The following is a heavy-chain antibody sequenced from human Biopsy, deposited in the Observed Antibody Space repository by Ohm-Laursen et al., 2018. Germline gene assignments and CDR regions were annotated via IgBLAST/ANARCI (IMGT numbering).Heavy chain of an antibody. CDR2: ISVYNGNT. CDR1: GYTFGNYG. D-gene: IGHD1-26*01. J-gene: IGHJ4*02. Sequence: SSVKVSCKASGYTFGNYGISWVRQAPGQGLERVGWISVYNGNTDYPHKFQGRVTLTTDTSTSTAYMELRSLTSDDTAIYYCARDVVGRGASFFDFWGQGTSVTVSS. V-gene: IGHV1-18*01. CDR3: ARDVVGRGASFFDF.